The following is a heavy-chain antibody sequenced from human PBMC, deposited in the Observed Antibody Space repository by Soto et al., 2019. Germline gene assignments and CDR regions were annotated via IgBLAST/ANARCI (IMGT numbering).Heavy chain of an antibody. J-gene: IGHJ4*02. CDR2: INTDGSVA. D-gene: IGHD1-1*01. CDR1: GLTFRSYW. CDR3: VKDRGKSYRDFHY. V-gene: IGHV3-74*03. Sequence: PGGSLRLSCAASGLTFRSYWMHWVRQAPGKGLVWVSRINTDGSVAMYVDSVKGRFTISRDNAKNTLYLHMSSLRAEDTAVYYCVKDRGKSYRDFHYWGQGILVTVSS.